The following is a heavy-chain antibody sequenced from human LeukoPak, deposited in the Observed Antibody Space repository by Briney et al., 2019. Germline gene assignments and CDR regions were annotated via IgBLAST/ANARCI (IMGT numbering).Heavy chain of an antibody. CDR1: GGSISSSSYY. D-gene: IGHD6-19*01. CDR3: ARVFSVAGTFDY. J-gene: IGHJ4*02. Sequence: ETLSLTCTVSGGSISSSSYYWGWIRQPPGKGLEWIGSIYYSGSTYYNPSLKSRVTMSVDTSKNQFSLNLSSVTAADTAVYYCARVFSVAGTFDYWGQGTLVTVSS. V-gene: IGHV4-39*07. CDR2: IYYSGST.